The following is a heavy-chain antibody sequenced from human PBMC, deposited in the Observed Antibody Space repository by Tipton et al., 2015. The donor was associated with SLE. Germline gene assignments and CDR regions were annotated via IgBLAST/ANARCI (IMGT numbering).Heavy chain of an antibody. CDR2: SNSDGSDT. J-gene: IGHJ3*01. Sequence: SLRLSCAASGFTFSNYWMHWVRQAPGKGLVWVSRSNSDGSDTSYADSVKGRFTISRDNAKNTLYLQMNSLRGEDTAVYYCARDFEIKEGLDAFDVWGQGTMVTVSS. CDR1: GFTFSNYW. CDR3: ARDFEIKEGLDAFDV. D-gene: IGHD3/OR15-3a*01. V-gene: IGHV3-74*01.